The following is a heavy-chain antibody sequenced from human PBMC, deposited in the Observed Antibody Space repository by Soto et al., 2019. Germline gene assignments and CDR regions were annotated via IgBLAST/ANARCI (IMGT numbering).Heavy chain of an antibody. V-gene: IGHV3-7*01. J-gene: IGHJ6*02. CDR3: ARAGTYPHYYGMDV. CDR1: GFTFSSYW. Sequence: EVQLVESGGGLVQPGGSLRLSCAASGFTFSSYWMNWVRQAPGKGLEWVANIKQDGSEKYYVDSVKGRFTISRDNAKNSLSLQMNSLRAEDTAVYYCARAGTYPHYYGMDVWGQGTTFTVSS. CDR2: IKQDGSEK.